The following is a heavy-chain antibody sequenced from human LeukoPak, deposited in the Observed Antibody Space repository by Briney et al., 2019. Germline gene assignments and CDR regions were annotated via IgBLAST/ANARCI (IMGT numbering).Heavy chain of an antibody. D-gene: IGHD3-22*01. J-gene: IGHJ5*02. V-gene: IGHV3-21*01. CDR3: ARDRIVRRPGTNWFDP. CDR1: GFTFSTYS. Sequence: GGSLRLSCAASGFTFSTYSMNWVRQAPGKGLEWVSYIYSTSTYIYYANSVKGRFTISRDNAKNSLFLQMNSLRAEDTAVYYCARDRIVRRPGTNWFDPWGQGTLVTVSS. CDR2: IYSTSTYI.